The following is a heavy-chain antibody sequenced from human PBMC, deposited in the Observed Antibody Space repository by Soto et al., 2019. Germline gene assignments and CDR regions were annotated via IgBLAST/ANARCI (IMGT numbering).Heavy chain of an antibody. Sequence: QVQLVESGGGVVQPGRSLRLSCAASGFTFSSYGMHWVRQAPGKGLEWVAVIWYDGSNKYYADSVKGRFTISRDNSKNTLYLQMNSLRDEDTAVYYCARGCNLIPAVSQAVAFDIWGQGTMVTVSS. D-gene: IGHD2-2*01. CDR2: IWYDGSNK. V-gene: IGHV3-33*01. CDR3: ARGCNLIPAVSQAVAFDI. CDR1: GFTFSSYG. J-gene: IGHJ3*02.